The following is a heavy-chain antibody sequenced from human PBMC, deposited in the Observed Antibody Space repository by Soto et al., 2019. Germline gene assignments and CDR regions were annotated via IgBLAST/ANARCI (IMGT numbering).Heavy chain of an antibody. CDR2: IYYSGST. J-gene: IGHJ4*02. Sequence: SETLSLTCTVSGGSISSSSYYWGWIRQPPGKGLEWIGSIYYSGSTYYNPSLKSRVTISVDTSKNQFSLKLSSVTAADTAVYYCARHLGSSGWYSSPFDYWGQGTLVTVSS. V-gene: IGHV4-39*01. CDR1: GGSISSSSYY. CDR3: ARHLGSSGWYSSPFDY. D-gene: IGHD6-19*01.